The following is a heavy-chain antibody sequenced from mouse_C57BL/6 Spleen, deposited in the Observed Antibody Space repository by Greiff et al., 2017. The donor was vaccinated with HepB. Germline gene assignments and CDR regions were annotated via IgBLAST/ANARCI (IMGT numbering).Heavy chain of an antibody. CDR3: ARSLTTVVAPYYFDY. CDR1: GYSFTDYN. J-gene: IGHJ2*01. CDR2: INPNYGTT. D-gene: IGHD1-1*01. V-gene: IGHV1-39*01. Sequence: EVKVVESGPELVKPGASVKISCKASGYSFTDYNMNWVKQSNGKSLEWIGVINPNYGTTSYNQKFKGKATLTVDQSSSTAYMQLNSLTSEDSAVYYCARSLTTVVAPYYFDYWGQGTTLTVSS.